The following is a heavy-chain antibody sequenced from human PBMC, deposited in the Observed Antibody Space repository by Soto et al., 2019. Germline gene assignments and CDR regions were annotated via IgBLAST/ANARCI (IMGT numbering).Heavy chain of an antibody. CDR1: GFTFSNYP. D-gene: IGHD6-6*01. CDR2: TSSDGNLK. Sequence: QVQLEESGGGVVQPGTSLRLSCAASGFTFSNYPVHWVHQAPGKGLEWVAVTSSDGNLKYYADSVKGRFTISRDNSKNTLYLQMSSLRTEDTAVYYCARQPVVGVWLNDYWGQGTSVTVSS. V-gene: IGHV3-30-3*01. CDR3: ARQPVVGVWLNDY. J-gene: IGHJ4*02.